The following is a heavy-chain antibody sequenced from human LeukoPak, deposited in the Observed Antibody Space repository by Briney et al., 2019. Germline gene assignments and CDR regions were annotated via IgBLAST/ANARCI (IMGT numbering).Heavy chain of an antibody. CDR1: GFIFSDYY. CDR2: ISSSGSTT. D-gene: IGHD3-10*01. CDR3: ARRFYGAGSYSSDY. Sequence: GGSLRLSCAASGFIFSDYYMDWIRQAPGKGLEWVSYISSSGSTTYYADSVKGRFTISRDNAKDSLYLQMNSLRAEDTAVYYCARRFYGAGSYSSDYWGQGTLVTVSS. V-gene: IGHV3-11*01. J-gene: IGHJ4*02.